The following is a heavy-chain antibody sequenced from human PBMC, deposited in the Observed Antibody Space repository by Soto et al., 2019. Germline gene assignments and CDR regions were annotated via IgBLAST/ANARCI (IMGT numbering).Heavy chain of an antibody. Sequence: QVQLQESGPGLVKPSQTLSLTCTVSGGSISSGDYYWSWIRQPPGKGLEWIGYIYYSGSTYYNPSLQSRVTISVDTSKNQFSLKLSSVTAADTAVYYCAREGSYSSSWRYWYFDLWGRGTLVTVSS. V-gene: IGHV4-30-4*01. J-gene: IGHJ2*01. D-gene: IGHD6-13*01. CDR1: GGSISSGDYY. CDR3: AREGSYSSSWRYWYFDL. CDR2: IYYSGST.